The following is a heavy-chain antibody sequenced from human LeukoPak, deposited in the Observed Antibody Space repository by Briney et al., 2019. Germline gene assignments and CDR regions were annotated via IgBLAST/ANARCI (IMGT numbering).Heavy chain of an antibody. CDR1: GFTFNNYG. CDR3: AKEGPKWELLNYFDY. V-gene: IGHV3-30*18. Sequence: GGSLRLSCAASGFTFNNYGMHWVRQAPGKGLEWVAVISYDGSNKYYADSVKGRFTISRDNSKNTLYLQMNSLRAEDTAVYYCAKEGPKWELLNYFDYWGQGTLVTVSS. CDR2: ISYDGSNK. J-gene: IGHJ4*02. D-gene: IGHD1-26*01.